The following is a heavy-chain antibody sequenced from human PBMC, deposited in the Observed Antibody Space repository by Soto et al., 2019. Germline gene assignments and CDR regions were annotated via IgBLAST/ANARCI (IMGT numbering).Heavy chain of an antibody. CDR2: ISSSSSYI. V-gene: IGHV3-21*01. J-gene: IGHJ6*02. Sequence: EVQLVESGGGLVKPGGSLRLSCAASGFTFSSYSMNWVRQAPGKGLEWVSSISSSSSYIYYADSVKGRFTISRDNAKNSLYLQMYSLRAEDTAVYYCARDKTGTTSVLYYYGMDVWGQGTTVTVSS. CDR1: GFTFSSYS. D-gene: IGHD1-7*01. CDR3: ARDKTGTTSVLYYYGMDV.